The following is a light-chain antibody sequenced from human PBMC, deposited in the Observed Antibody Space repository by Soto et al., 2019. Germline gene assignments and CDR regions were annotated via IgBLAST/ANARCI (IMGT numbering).Light chain of an antibody. Sequence: EIVLTQSPGTLSLSPGERATLSCRASQSVSSSYLAWYQQKPGQAPRLLIYGASSRATGIPDRFSGSGSGTDFTLTISRLEPENFAVYYCQQYGSSSWTFGQGTNVEL. V-gene: IGKV3-20*01. J-gene: IGKJ1*01. CDR3: QQYGSSSWT. CDR2: GAS. CDR1: QSVSSSY.